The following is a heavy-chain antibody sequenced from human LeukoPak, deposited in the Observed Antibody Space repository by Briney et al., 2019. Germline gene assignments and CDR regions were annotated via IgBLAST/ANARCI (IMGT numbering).Heavy chain of an antibody. CDR2: INPNSGGT. D-gene: IGHD1-7*01. J-gene: IGHJ4*02. V-gene: IGHV1-2*02. CDR1: GYTFTGYY. CDR3: ARAPRELTIDY. Sequence: ASVKVSCKASGYTFTGYYIHWVRQAPGQGLEWLAWINPNSGGTNYAQKLQGRVTMTTDTSTSTAYMELRSLRSDDTAVYYCARAPRELTIDYWGQGTLVTVSS.